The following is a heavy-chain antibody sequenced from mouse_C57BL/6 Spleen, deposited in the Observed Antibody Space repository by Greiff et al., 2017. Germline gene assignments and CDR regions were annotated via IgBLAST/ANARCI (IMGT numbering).Heavy chain of an antibody. V-gene: IGHV5-12*01. J-gene: IGHJ4*01. CDR3: ARQGGYDGSPLYAMDY. D-gene: IGHD2-3*01. Sequence: EVKVEESGGGLVQPGGSLKLSCAASGFTFSDYYMYWVRQTPEKRLEWVAYISNGGGSTYYPDTVKGRFTISRDNAKNTLYLQMSRLKSEDTAMYYCARQGGYDGSPLYAMDYWGQGTSVTVSS. CDR2: ISNGGGST. CDR1: GFTFSDYY.